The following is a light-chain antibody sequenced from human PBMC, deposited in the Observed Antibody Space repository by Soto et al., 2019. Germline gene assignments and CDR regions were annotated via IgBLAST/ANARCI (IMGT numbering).Light chain of an antibody. J-gene: IGKJ5*01. CDR3: QQANSFPT. Sequence: DIQMTQSPSSLSASVGDRFTITCRASQGIISWLAWYQQKPGKAPKLLIYAASSLQSGVPSRFSGSGSGTDFTLTISSLQPEDFATYYCQQANSFPTFGQGTRLEIK. CDR2: AAS. V-gene: IGKV1-12*01. CDR1: QGIISW.